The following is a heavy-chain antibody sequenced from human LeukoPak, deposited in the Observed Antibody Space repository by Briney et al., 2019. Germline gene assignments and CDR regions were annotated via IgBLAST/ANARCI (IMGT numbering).Heavy chain of an antibody. CDR1: GFTFSSYA. J-gene: IGHJ4*02. V-gene: IGHV3-23*01. D-gene: IGHD3-3*01. CDR3: AKGRGVYDFWSGYYTFDY. Sequence: GGSLRLSCAASGFTFSSYAMSWVHQAPGKGLEWVSAISGSGGSTYYADSVKGRFTISRDNSKNTLYLQMNSLRAEDTAVYYCAKGRGVYDFWSGYYTFDYWGQGTLVTVSS. CDR2: ISGSGGST.